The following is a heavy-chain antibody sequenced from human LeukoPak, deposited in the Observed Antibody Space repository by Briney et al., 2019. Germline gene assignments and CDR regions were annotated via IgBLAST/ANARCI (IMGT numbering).Heavy chain of an antibody. Sequence: SETLSLTCAVYGGSFSGYYWSWIRQPPGKGLEWMGEINHSVSTNYNPSLKSRVTISVDTSKNQFSLKLSSVTAADTAVYYCARGRGRYCSSTSCRNWFDPWGQGTLVTVSS. CDR3: ARGRGRYCSSTSCRNWFDP. D-gene: IGHD2-2*01. J-gene: IGHJ5*02. CDR2: INHSVST. V-gene: IGHV4-34*01. CDR1: GGSFSGYY.